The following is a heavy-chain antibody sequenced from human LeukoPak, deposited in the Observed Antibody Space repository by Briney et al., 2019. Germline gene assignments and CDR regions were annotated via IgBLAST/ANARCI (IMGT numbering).Heavy chain of an antibody. V-gene: IGHV3-53*01. J-gene: IGHJ3*01. CDR2: IYSGGST. CDR1: GLTVSSND. Sequence: GGSLRLSCAASGLTVSSNDMSWVLQAPGKGLEWVSVIYSGGSTFYADSVKGRFTISRDNSKNTLYLQMYSLRAEDTAMYYCTKSGPPDPYWGQGTMVTVSS. D-gene: IGHD1-14*01. CDR3: TKSGPPDPY.